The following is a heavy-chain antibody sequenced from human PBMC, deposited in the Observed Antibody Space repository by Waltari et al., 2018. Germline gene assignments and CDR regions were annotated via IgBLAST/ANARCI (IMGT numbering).Heavy chain of an antibody. D-gene: IGHD6-19*01. CDR3: AKEVPGAGAFDI. CDR2: IHYDANNK. CDR1: GFTFRSYG. J-gene: IGHJ3*02. Sequence: QVQLVESGGGVVQPGESLRFSRVAPGFTFRSYGMHWVRQAPGKGLEWVAFIHYDANNKYYADSVKGRFTISRDTSNLYLQMSSLRAEDTAVYFCAKEVPGAGAFDIWGQGTRVTVSS. V-gene: IGHV3-30*02.